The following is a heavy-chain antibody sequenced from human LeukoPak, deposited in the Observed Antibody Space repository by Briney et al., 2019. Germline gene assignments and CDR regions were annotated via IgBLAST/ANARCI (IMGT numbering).Heavy chain of an antibody. CDR1: GYTFTSYG. CDR3: ARGARLGDFWSGYTYGMDV. J-gene: IGHJ6*02. V-gene: IGHV1-8*02. CDR2: MNPNSGNT. Sequence: ASVKVSCKASGYTFTSYGISWVRQAPGQGLEWMGWMNPNSGNTGYAQKFQGRVTMTRNTSISTAYMELSSLRSEDTAVYYCARGARLGDFWSGYTYGMDVWGQGTTVTVSS. D-gene: IGHD3-3*01.